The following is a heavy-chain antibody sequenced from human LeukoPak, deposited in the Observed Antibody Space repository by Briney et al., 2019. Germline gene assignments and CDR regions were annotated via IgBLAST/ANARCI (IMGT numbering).Heavy chain of an antibody. CDR1: GFTFSDYY. J-gene: IGHJ6*02. CDR3: ARDQSSSWYDYYYYYGMDV. CDR2: ITSSGSTI. V-gene: IGHV3-11*04. D-gene: IGHD6-13*01. Sequence: PGGSLRLSCAASGFTFSDYYMSWIRQAPGKGLEWVSYITSSGSTIYYADSVKGRFTISRDNAKNSLYLQMNSLRAEDTAVYYCARDQSSSWYDYYYYYGMDVWGQGTTVTVSS.